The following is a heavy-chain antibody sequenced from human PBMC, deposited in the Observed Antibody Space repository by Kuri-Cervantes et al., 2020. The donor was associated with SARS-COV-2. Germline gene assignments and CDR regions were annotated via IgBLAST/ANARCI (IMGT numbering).Heavy chain of an antibody. CDR3: ANGGSGYYLHDAFDI. Sequence: ASVKVSCKVSGYFLAESSIHWVRQAPGRGLEWMGRFDPDDAETNYAQDFRGRVTMTEDTSTDTAYMELRSLRSEDTAVYYCANGGSGYYLHDAFDIWGQGTMVTVSS. CDR2: FDPDDAET. D-gene: IGHD3-22*01. V-gene: IGHV1-24*01. CDR1: GYFLAESS. J-gene: IGHJ3*02.